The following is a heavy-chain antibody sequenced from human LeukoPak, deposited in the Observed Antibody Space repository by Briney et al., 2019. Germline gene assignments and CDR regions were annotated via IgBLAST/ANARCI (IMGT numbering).Heavy chain of an antibody. CDR2: ISSDSNTM. CDR1: GFTFSDYY. CDR3: VRFVSAATAGRSTGFDS. J-gene: IGHJ5*01. V-gene: IGHV3-11*01. Sequence: GGSLRLSCAASGFTFSDYYMSWIRQAPGKGLEWVSYISSDSNTMYYADSVKGRFTISRANADNSLYLQMNSLRADDTAVYYCVRFVSAATAGRSTGFDSWGQGTLVTVSS. D-gene: IGHD6-13*01.